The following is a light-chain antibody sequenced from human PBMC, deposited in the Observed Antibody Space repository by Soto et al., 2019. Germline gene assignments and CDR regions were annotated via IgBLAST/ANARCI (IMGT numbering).Light chain of an antibody. Sequence: EIVMTQSPATLSVSPGERATLSCRASQSVSSYLAWYQQKPGQAPRLLIYDASSLESGVPSRFSGSGSGTEFTLTITSLQPDDFATYYCQQYNSYPWTFGQGAKVDI. J-gene: IGKJ1*01. CDR3: QQYNSYPWT. CDR1: QSVSSY. V-gene: IGKV3-15*01. CDR2: DAS.